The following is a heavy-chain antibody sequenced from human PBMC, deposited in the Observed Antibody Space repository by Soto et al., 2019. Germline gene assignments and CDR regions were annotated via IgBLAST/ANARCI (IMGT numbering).Heavy chain of an antibody. CDR3: ARDAYSSSWPIPLDY. Sequence: QVPLVQSGAEVKKPGASVKVSCKASGYTFTSYAMHWVRQAPGQRLEWMGWSNAGNDNTKYSQKFQGRVTITRDTSAITAYMGLTSLRSELTAVYSCARDAYSSSWPIPLDYWGQGTLVTVSS. J-gene: IGHJ4*02. CDR1: GYTFTSYA. CDR2: SNAGNDNT. D-gene: IGHD6-13*01. V-gene: IGHV1-3*01.